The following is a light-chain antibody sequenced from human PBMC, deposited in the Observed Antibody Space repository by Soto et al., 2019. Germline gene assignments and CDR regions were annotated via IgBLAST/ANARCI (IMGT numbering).Light chain of an antibody. Sequence: EIVLTQSPGTLSLSPGERATLSCRASQSVSSSYLAWYQQKPGQAPRLLIDGASSRATGIPDRFSGSGSGTDFTLTISRLEPEDFAVYYCQQYDTSPPMYTFGQGTKVDIK. V-gene: IGKV3-20*01. CDR1: QSVSSSY. CDR3: QQYDTSPPMYT. CDR2: GAS. J-gene: IGKJ2*01.